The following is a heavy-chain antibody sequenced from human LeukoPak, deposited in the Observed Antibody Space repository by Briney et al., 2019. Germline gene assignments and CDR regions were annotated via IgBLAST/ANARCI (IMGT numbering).Heavy chain of an antibody. CDR1: DGSINNHF. V-gene: IGHV4-59*07. D-gene: IGHD5-12*01. J-gene: IGHJ4*02. CDR2: VENTGSI. CDR3: ARAVGDSGHGRFFDY. Sequence: SDTLSLTCTVSDGSINNHFWSWIRQPPGKGLEWIGNVENTGSINYNPSLESRVTISVDTSKNQFSLRLNSVTAADTAVYFCARAVGDSGHGRFFDYWGQGTLVTVSS.